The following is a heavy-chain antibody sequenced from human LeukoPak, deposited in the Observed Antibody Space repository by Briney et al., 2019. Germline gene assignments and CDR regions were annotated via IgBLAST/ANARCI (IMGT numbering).Heavy chain of an antibody. CDR3: AREAVAGTWDWFDP. V-gene: IGHV3-74*01. CDR2: INSDGSST. D-gene: IGHD6-19*01. Sequence: GGSLRLSCAASGFTFSSYWMHWVRQAPGKGLVWVSRINSDGSSTSYADSVKGRFTISRDNAKNTLHLQMNSVRAEDTAVYYCAREAVAGTWDWFDPWGRGTLVTVSS. J-gene: IGHJ5*02. CDR1: GFTFSSYW.